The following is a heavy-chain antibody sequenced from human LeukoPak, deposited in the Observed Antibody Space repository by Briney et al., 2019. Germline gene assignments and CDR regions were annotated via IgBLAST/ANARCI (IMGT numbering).Heavy chain of an antibody. CDR1: GFTFSDYY. CDR2: ISYDGSNK. Sequence: GGSLRLSCAASGFTFSDYYMSWIRRAPGKGLEWVAVISYDGSNKYYADSVKGRFTISRDNSKNTLYLQMNSLRAEDTAVYYCAKADCGGDCYADYWGQGTLVTVSS. D-gene: IGHD2-21*02. V-gene: IGHV3-30*18. J-gene: IGHJ4*02. CDR3: AKADCGGDCYADY.